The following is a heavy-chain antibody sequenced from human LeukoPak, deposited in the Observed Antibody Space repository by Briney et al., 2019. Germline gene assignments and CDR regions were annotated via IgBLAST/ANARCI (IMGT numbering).Heavy chain of an antibody. V-gene: IGHV4-34*01. Sequence: PSETLSLTCAVYGGSFSGYYWSWIRQPPGKGLEWIGEINHSGSTNYNPSLKSRVTISVDTSKNQFSLKLSSVTAADTAVYYCARGPRHYGDYSLDYWGQGTLVTVSS. CDR1: GGSFSGYY. J-gene: IGHJ4*02. D-gene: IGHD4-17*01. CDR2: INHSGST. CDR3: ARGPRHYGDYSLDY.